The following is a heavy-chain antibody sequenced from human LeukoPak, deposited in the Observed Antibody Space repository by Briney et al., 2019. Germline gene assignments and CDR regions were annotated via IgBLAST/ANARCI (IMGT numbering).Heavy chain of an antibody. Sequence: PGGSLRLSCAASGFSFSRYDIHWVRQAPGKGLEWVANIKGDGSEKYYVDSVKGRFTISRDNAKNSLFLQMNSLRAEDTAVYYCVRDYYYYMDVWGKGTTVTVSS. V-gene: IGHV3-7*01. CDR1: GFSFSRYD. CDR2: IKGDGSEK. J-gene: IGHJ6*03. CDR3: VRDYYYYMDV.